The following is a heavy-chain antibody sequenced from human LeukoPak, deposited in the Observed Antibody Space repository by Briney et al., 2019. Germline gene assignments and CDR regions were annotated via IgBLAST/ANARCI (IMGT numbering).Heavy chain of an antibody. CDR2: IRYDGSNK. J-gene: IGHJ4*02. CDR3: AKGLSYGELYYFDY. Sequence: GGSLRLSCAASGFTFSSYGMHCVRQAPGKGLEWLAFIRYDGSNKYYADSVKGRFTISRDNSKSTLYLQMNSLRAEGTAVYYCAKGLSYGELYYFDYWGQGTLVTVSS. CDR1: GFTFSSYG. V-gene: IGHV3-30*02. D-gene: IGHD5-18*01.